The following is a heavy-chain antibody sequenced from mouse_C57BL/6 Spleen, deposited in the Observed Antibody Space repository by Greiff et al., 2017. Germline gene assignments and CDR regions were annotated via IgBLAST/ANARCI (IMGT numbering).Heavy chain of an antibody. V-gene: IGHV2-2*01. Sequence: QVQLQQSGPGLVQPSQSLSITCTVSGFSLTSYGVHWVRQSPGKGLEWLGVIWSGGSTDYNAAFISRLSISKDNSKSQVFFKMNSLQADDKAIYYCARNFDYSNYDYAMDYCGQGTSVTVSS. J-gene: IGHJ4*01. CDR2: IWSGGST. D-gene: IGHD2-5*01. CDR1: GFSLTSYG. CDR3: ARNFDYSNYDYAMDY.